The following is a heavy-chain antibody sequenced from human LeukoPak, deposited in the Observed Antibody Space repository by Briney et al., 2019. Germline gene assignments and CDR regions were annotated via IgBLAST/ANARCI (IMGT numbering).Heavy chain of an antibody. D-gene: IGHD6-19*01. CDR3: ARGEQWLAYYFDY. J-gene: IGHJ4*02. CDR2: ISSNGGST. Sequence: PGGSLRLSCAASGFTFSSYAMHWVRQAPGKGLEYVSAISSNGGSTYYANSVKGRFTISRGNSKNTLYLQMGSLRAEDMAVYYCARGEQWLAYYFDYWGQGTLVTVSS. V-gene: IGHV3-64*01. CDR1: GFTFSSYA.